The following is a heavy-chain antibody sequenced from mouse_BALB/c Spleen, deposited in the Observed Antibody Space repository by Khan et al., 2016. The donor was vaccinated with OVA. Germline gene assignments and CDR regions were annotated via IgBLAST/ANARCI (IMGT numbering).Heavy chain of an antibody. V-gene: IGHV1S135*01. D-gene: IGHD2-13*01. Sequence: VQLQQPGPELMKPGASVKISCKASGYSFTSYYIHWVMQSHGKSLEWIGYIDPFSGGATYNQKFKGKATLTVDKSSNTAYIHLSNLTSEDSAVYYCTRHGDVAWVTYWGQGTLVTVSA. J-gene: IGHJ3*01. CDR2: IDPFSGGA. CDR1: GYSFTSYY. CDR3: TRHGDVAWVTY.